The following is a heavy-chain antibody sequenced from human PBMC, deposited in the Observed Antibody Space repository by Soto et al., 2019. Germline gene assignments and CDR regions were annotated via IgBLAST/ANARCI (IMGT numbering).Heavy chain of an antibody. D-gene: IGHD4-17*01. V-gene: IGHV3-9*01. Sequence: GGSLRLSCAASGFTFDDYAMHWVRQAPGKGLEWVSGISWNSGSIGYADSVKGRFTISRDNAKNSLYLQMNSLRAEDTALYYCAKDIGPGGDYVPWLFDYWGQGTLVTVSS. J-gene: IGHJ4*02. CDR2: ISWNSGSI. CDR3: AKDIGPGGDYVPWLFDY. CDR1: GFTFDDYA.